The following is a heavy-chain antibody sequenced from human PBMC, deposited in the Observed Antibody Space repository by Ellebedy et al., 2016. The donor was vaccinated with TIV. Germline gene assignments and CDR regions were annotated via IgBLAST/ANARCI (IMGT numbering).Heavy chain of an antibody. CDR2: ISSDGSTT. D-gene: IGHD5-12*01. J-gene: IGHJ4*02. V-gene: IGHV3-74*01. Sequence: PGGSLRLSCAASGFTLSKYWMHWVRQAPGKGLVWVSRISSDGSTTSFPDSVEGRFTISRDNAKNRLYLQMHSLRVDDTAVYYCARGEDIVATMDKWGQGTLVTVAS. CDR3: ARGEDIVATMDK. CDR1: GFTLSKYW.